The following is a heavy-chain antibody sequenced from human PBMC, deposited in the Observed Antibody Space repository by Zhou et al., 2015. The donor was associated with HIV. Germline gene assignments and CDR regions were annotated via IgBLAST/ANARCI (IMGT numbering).Heavy chain of an antibody. CDR1: GGTFIYFG. CDR2: IIPFFGTA. CDR3: AREGWGSWYFDL. D-gene: IGHD7-27*01. Sequence: QVQLVQSGAEVKRPGSSVKVSCKASGGTFIYFGFNWVRQAPGQGLEWMGGIIPFFGTASYAQKFQGRVMITADKSTNTAYMELSSLTSEDTAAYYCAREGWGSWYFDLWGRGTLVSVSS. J-gene: IGHJ2*01. V-gene: IGHV1-69*06.